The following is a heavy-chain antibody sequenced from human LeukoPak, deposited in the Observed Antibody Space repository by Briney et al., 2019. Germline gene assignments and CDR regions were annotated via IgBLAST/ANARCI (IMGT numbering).Heavy chain of an antibody. CDR2: IYYSGST. Sequence: SETLSLTCAVYGGSFSGYYWSWIRQPPGKGLEWIGYIYYSGSTYYNPSLKSRVTISVDTSKNQFSLKLSSVTAADTAVYYCARAPPEELLAQLWGRGTLVTVSS. CDR1: GGSFSGYY. J-gene: IGHJ2*01. V-gene: IGHV4-34*09. CDR3: ARAPPEELLAQL. D-gene: IGHD1-7*01.